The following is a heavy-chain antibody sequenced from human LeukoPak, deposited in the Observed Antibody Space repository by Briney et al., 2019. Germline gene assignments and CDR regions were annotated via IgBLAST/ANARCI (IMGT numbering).Heavy chain of an antibody. CDR1: GFTFSSYS. J-gene: IGHJ6*02. Sequence: GGSLRLSCAASGFTFSSYSMNWVRQAPGKGLEWVSSISSSSGYIYYADSVKGRFTISRDNAKNSLYLQMNSLRAEDTAVYYCARDGDIYGMDVWGQGTTVTVSS. CDR2: ISSSSGYI. D-gene: IGHD7-27*01. CDR3: ARDGDIYGMDV. V-gene: IGHV3-21*01.